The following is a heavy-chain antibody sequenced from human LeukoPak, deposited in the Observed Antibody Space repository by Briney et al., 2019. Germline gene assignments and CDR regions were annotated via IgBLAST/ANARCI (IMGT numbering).Heavy chain of an antibody. CDR1: GGSISSYY. Sequence: SETLSLTCTVSGGSISSYYWSWIRQPPGKGLEWIGYIYYSGSTYYNPSLKSRVTMSVDTSKNQFSLKLSSVTAVDTAVYYCARKSELGYYFDYWGQGTLVTVSS. CDR2: IYYSGST. D-gene: IGHD3-16*01. J-gene: IGHJ4*02. V-gene: IGHV4-59*04. CDR3: ARKSELGYYFDY.